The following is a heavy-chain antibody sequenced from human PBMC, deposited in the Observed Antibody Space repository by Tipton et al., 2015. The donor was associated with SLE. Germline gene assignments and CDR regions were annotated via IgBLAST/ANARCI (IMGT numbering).Heavy chain of an antibody. V-gene: IGHV4-38-2*02. CDR1: GYSISRGHY. J-gene: IGHJ4*02. Sequence: GLVKPSETLSLSCNVSGYSISRGHYWGWIRQAPGRGLEWIGTIYYTGNTYSNPSLKSRVTISLDTPKKQFSLKLRSVTAADTAVYYCARDRPLDYWGQGTLVTVSS. CDR2: IYYTGNT. CDR3: ARDRPLDY.